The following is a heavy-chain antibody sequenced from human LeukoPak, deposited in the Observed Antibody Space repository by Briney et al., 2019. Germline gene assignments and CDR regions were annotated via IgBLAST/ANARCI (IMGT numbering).Heavy chain of an antibody. V-gene: IGHV1-18*01. Sequence: ASVKVSCKASGYTFTTHGIAWVRQAPGQGLEWMGRISAHNGNTNYAQSLQGRVTMTTDTSTNTAYMELRSLRSDDTAVYYCARDGYFDLWGRGTLVTVSS. J-gene: IGHJ2*01. CDR3: ARDGYFDL. CDR1: GYTFTTHG. CDR2: ISAHNGNT.